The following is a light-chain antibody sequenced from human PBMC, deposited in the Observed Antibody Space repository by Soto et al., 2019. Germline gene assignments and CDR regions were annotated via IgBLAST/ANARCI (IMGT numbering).Light chain of an antibody. Sequence: QAVVTQPPSVSAAPRQRVTISCSGSTSNIGINAVNWYQHLPGAAPKLLIYYNNLLPSGVSDRFSGSKSGTSASLAISGLRSEDEGDYYCAAWDDTLNALVFGGGTKLTVL. CDR1: TSNIGINA. CDR3: AAWDDTLNALV. V-gene: IGLV1-36*01. CDR2: YNN. J-gene: IGLJ2*01.